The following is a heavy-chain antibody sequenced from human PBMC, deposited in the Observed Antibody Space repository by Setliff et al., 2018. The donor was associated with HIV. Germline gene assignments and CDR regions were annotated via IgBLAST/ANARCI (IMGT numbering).Heavy chain of an antibody. CDR2: INISGNT. CDR3: ARDAGGSVGNYYFDY. J-gene: IGHJ4*02. CDR1: GGSISSYY. V-gene: IGHV4-4*07. D-gene: IGHD2-15*01. Sequence: PSETLSLTCTVSGGSISSYYWSWIRQPAGKGLEWIGRINISGNTHYNPSLKSRVTISIDTSKKQFSLNLSSVTAADTAVYYCARDAGGSVGNYYFDYWGQGTLVTVSS.